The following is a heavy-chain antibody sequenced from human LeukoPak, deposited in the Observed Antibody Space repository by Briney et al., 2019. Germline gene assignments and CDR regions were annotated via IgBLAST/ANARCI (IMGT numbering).Heavy chain of an antibody. V-gene: IGHV3-21*01. CDR1: GFTFSSYS. J-gene: IGHJ4*02. D-gene: IGHD5-24*01. Sequence: GGSLRLSCAASGFTFSSYSMNWVRQAPGKGLEWVSSISSSSSHIDYADSVKGRFTISRDNAKNSLYLQMNSLSAEDTAVYYCAREMATIDDYWGQGTLVTVFS. CDR2: ISSSSSHI. CDR3: AREMATIDDY.